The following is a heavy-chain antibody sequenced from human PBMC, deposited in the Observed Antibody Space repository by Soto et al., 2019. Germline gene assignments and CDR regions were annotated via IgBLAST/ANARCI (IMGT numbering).Heavy chain of an antibody. CDR2: IYYSGST. V-gene: IGHV4-59*01. CDR1: GGSISSYY. CDR3: AREHLSNYGDYATFDY. Sequence: PSETLSLTCTVSGGSISSYYWSWIRQPPGKGLEWIGYIYYSGSTNYNPSLKSRVTISVDTSKNQFSLKLSSVTAADTAVYYCAREHLSNYGDYATFDYWGQGTLVTVSS. D-gene: IGHD4-17*01. J-gene: IGHJ4*02.